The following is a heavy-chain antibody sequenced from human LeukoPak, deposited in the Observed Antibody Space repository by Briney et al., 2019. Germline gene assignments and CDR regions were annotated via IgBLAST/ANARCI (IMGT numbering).Heavy chain of an antibody. CDR3: ARQLPFDGDYYFDY. CDR2: IYYSGST. J-gene: IGHJ4*02. V-gene: IGHV4-59*08. Sequence: SETLSLTCTVSGGSIRSYYWSWIRQPPGKGLQWIGYIYYSGSTNYNPSLKSRVTISLDTSKNQFSLKLSSVTAADTGVYYCARQLPFDGDYYFDYWGQGTLVTVSS. CDR1: GGSIRSYY. D-gene: IGHD4-17*01.